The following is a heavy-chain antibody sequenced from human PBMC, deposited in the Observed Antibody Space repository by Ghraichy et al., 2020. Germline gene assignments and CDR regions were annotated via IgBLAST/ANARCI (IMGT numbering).Heavy chain of an antibody. CDR1: GGTFSSYA. Sequence: SVKVSCKASGGTFSSYAISWVRQAAGQGLEWMGGIIPIFGTANYAQKFQGRVTITADESTSTAYMELSSLRSEDTAVYYCGIASGGSSAGLYYYYYYGMDVWGQGTTVTVSS. CDR2: IIPIFGTA. D-gene: IGHD6-6*01. V-gene: IGHV1-69*13. CDR3: GIASGGSSAGLYYYYYYGMDV. J-gene: IGHJ6*02.